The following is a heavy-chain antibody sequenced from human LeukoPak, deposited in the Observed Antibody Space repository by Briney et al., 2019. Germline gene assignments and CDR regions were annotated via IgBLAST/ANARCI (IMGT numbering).Heavy chain of an antibody. CDR3: ARRAYYDSSGYHPTSGYFDL. Sequence: SETLSLTCTVSGGSVFNYYWNWIRQPPGKGLEWIGYIYVNGITNYSPSLRSRGTISIATSKNQFPLRLTSVTAADTAMYYCARRAYYDSSGYHPTSGYFDLWGRGTLVSVSS. CDR1: GGSVFNYY. CDR2: IYVNGIT. J-gene: IGHJ2*01. V-gene: IGHV4-4*08. D-gene: IGHD3-22*01.